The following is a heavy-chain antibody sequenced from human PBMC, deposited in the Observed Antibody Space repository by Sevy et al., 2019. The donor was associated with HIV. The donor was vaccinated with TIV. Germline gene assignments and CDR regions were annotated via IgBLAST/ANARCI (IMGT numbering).Heavy chain of an antibody. Sequence: GGSLRLSCAASGFTFSSYSMNWVRQAPGKGLEWVSSISSSSSYIYYADSVKGRFTISRDNAKNSLYLQMNSLRAEDTAVYYCARDHLHPILLLKHPYYYYMDVWGKGTTVTVSS. J-gene: IGHJ6*03. V-gene: IGHV3-21*01. CDR1: GFTFSSYS. CDR2: ISSSSSYI. CDR3: ARDHLHPILLLKHPYYYYMDV. D-gene: IGHD1-26*01.